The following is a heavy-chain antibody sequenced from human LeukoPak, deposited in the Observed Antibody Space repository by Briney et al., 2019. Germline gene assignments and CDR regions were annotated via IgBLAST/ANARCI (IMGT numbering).Heavy chain of an antibody. CDR1: GGSFSGYY. V-gene: IGHV4-34*01. D-gene: IGHD6-6*01. J-gene: IGHJ4*02. Sequence: SETLSLTCAVYGGSFSGYYWSWIRQPPGKGLEWIGEINHSGSTNYNPSLKSRVTTSVDTSKNQFSLKLSSVTAADTAVYYCARAYSSSSYLGYWGQGTLVTVSS. CDR3: ARAYSSSSYLGY. CDR2: INHSGST.